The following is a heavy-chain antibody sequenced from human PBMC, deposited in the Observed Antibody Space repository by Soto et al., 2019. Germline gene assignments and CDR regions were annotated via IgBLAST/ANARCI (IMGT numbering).Heavy chain of an antibody. V-gene: IGHV3-30*03. J-gene: IGHJ6*02. CDR3: ARTRGSGNIYYYYGMDV. Sequence: QMQLVESGGGVVQPGRSLRLSCAASGFTFSSYGIHWVRQAPGKGLEWVALISYDGGNKNYADSLKGRFTISRDNSKNTLYLQMNSLRVEDTAVYYCARTRGSGNIYYYYGMDVWGQGTTVTVSS. D-gene: IGHD3-10*01. CDR2: ISYDGGNK. CDR1: GFTFSSYG.